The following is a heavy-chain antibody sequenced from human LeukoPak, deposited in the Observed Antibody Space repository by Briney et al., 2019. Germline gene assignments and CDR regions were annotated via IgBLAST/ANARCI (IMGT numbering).Heavy chain of an antibody. Sequence: GASVKVSCKASGYTFTGYYMHWVRQAPGQGLEWMGWINPNSGGTNYAQKFQGRVTMTRDTSISTAYMELSRLRSDDTAVYYCARPREGGSYGRVGAFDIWGQGTMVTVSS. CDR3: ARPREGGSYGRVGAFDI. CDR2: INPNSGGT. CDR1: GYTFTGYY. J-gene: IGHJ3*02. D-gene: IGHD1-26*01. V-gene: IGHV1-2*02.